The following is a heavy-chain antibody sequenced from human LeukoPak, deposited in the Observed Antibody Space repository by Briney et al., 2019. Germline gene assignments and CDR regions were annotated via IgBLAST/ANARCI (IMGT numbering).Heavy chain of an antibody. J-gene: IGHJ4*02. CDR1: GGSISSSSYY. CDR2: IYYSGST. D-gene: IGHD3-10*01. Sequence: SETLSLTCTVSGGSISSSSYYWGWIRQPPGKGLEWIGSIYYSGSTYYNPSLKSRVTISVDTSKNQSSLKLSSVTAADTAVYYCASRAVTHFDYWGQGTLVTGSS. CDR3: ASRAVTHFDY. V-gene: IGHV4-39*01.